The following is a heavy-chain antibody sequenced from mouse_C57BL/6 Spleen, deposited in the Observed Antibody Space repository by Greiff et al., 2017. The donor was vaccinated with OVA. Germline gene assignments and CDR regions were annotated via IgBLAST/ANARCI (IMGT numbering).Heavy chain of an antibody. D-gene: IGHD1-1*01. CDR1: GYTFTSYW. Sequence: QVQLQQPGAELVRPGSSVKLSCKASGYTFTSYWMHWVKQRPIQGLEWIGNIDPSDSETHYNQKFKDKATLTVDKSSSTAYMQLSSLTSEDSAVYYCARDTTVAYAMDYWGQGTSVTVSS. CDR2: IDPSDSET. J-gene: IGHJ4*01. V-gene: IGHV1-52*01. CDR3: ARDTTVAYAMDY.